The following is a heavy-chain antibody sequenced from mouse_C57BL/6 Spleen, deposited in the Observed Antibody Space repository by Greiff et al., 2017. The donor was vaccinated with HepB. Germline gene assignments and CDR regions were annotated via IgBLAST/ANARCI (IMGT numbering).Heavy chain of an antibody. CDR1: GYTFTSYW. CDR3: ARGAYGSSWYFDV. V-gene: IGHV1-52*01. J-gene: IGHJ1*03. D-gene: IGHD1-1*01. CDR2: IDPSDSET. Sequence: QLQQPGAELVRPGSSVKLSCKASGYTFTSYWMHWVKQRPIQGLEWIGNIDPSDSETHYNQKFKDKATLTVDKSSSTAYMQLSSLTSEDSAVYYCARGAYGSSWYFDVWGTGTTVTVSS.